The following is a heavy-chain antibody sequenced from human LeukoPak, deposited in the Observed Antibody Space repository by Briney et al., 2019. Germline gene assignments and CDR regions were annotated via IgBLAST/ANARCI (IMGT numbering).Heavy chain of an antibody. V-gene: IGHV3-7*05. J-gene: IGHJ4*02. D-gene: IGHD6-13*01. CDR2: IKQDGSEK. CDR3: ASRAGYTGSWSAFDY. Sequence: GRSLRLSCTASTLTLNNYWMSWVSQAPGKGLEWVANIKQDGSEKYHVDSVKGRFTISRDNVKNSLYLQMNSLRAEDTAVYYCASRAGYTGSWSAFDYWGQGTLVTVSS. CDR1: TLTLNNYW.